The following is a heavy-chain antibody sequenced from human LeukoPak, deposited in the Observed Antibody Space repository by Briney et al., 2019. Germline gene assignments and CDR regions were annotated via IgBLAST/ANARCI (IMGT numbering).Heavy chain of an antibody. V-gene: IGHV4-59*12. J-gene: IGHJ5*02. D-gene: IGHD5-12*01. CDR1: GGSISSYY. Sequence: SETLSLTCTVSGGSISSYYWSWIRQPPGKGLEWIGYIYYSGSTNYNPSLKSRVTISVDTSKNQFSLKLSSVTAADTAVYYCARATYSGYNWFDPWGQGTLVTVSS. CDR2: IYYSGST. CDR3: ARATYSGYNWFDP.